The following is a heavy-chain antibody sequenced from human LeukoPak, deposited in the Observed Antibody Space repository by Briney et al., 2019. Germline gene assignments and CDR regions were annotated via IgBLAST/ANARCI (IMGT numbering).Heavy chain of an antibody. CDR3: ARVSRYGMDV. J-gene: IGHJ6*02. CDR2: ISSSSSTI. CDR1: GFTFSSYS. V-gene: IGHV3-48*04. Sequence: QTGGSLRLSCAASGFTFSSYSMNWVRQAPGKGLEWVSYISSSSSTIYYADSAKGRFTISRDNAKNSLYLQMNSLRAKDTAVYYCARVSRYGMDVWGQGTTVTVSS.